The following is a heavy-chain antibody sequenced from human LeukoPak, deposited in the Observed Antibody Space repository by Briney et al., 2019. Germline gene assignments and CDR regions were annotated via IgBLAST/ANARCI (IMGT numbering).Heavy chain of an antibody. CDR3: ARQAREKWLLWGGYFDY. D-gene: IGHD3-3*01. CDR2: IYYSGST. J-gene: IGHJ4*02. V-gene: IGHV4-39*01. Sequence: PSETLSLTCTVSGGSISSSSYYWGWIRQPPGKGLEWIGSIYYSGSTYYNPSLKSRVTISVDTSKNQFSLKLSSVTAADTAVYYCARQAREKWLLWGGYFDYWDQGTLVTVSS. CDR1: GGSISSSSYY.